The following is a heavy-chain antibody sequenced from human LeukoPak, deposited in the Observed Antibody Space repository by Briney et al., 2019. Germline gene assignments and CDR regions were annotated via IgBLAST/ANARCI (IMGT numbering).Heavy chain of an antibody. CDR1: GFTFSSYA. D-gene: IGHD4-11*01. Sequence: GGSLRLSCAASGFTFSSYAMHWVRQAPGKGLEWVSYIWYDGSNKYYADSVKGRFTISRDNSKNTLYLQMNSLRAEDTAVYYCARAMTTVTTFLCYWGQGTLVTVSS. CDR3: ARAMTTVTTFLCY. CDR2: IWYDGSNK. J-gene: IGHJ4*02. V-gene: IGHV3-33*08.